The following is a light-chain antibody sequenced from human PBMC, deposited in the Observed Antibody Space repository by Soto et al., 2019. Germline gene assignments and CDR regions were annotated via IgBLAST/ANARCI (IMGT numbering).Light chain of an antibody. CDR2: DTT. CDR1: TGAVTSGHY. CDR3: LLSYSGARV. J-gene: IGLJ2*01. V-gene: IGLV7-46*01. Sequence: QAVVTQVPSLTVSPGGTVTLTCGSSTGAVTSGHYPYWFQQKPAQAPRTLIYDTTNKHAWTPARFSGSLLGGKAALTLSGAQPEDEADYYCLLSYSGARVFGGGTKVTVL.